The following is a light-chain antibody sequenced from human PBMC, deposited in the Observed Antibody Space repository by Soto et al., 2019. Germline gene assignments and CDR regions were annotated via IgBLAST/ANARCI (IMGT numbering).Light chain of an antibody. V-gene: IGKV3-20*01. J-gene: IGKJ3*01. CDR3: QHYGSSPFT. CDR2: GTF. CDR1: QSVSSSY. Sequence: EIVLTQAPGTLSLSPGERATLSCRASQSVSSSYLAWFQQIPGQAPRLLIHGTFSRATAIPDRFSGRGSGTDLPLTISRMEPEDFAVYSCQHYGSSPFTFGPGTKVDIK.